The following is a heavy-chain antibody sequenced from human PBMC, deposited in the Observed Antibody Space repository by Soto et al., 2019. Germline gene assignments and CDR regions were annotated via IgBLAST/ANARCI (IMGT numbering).Heavy chain of an antibody. V-gene: IGHV3-64*02. J-gene: IGHJ4*02. CDR3: TSAHSLTHFFDY. D-gene: IGHD3-9*01. Sequence: GGSLRLSCVASGFTFSSCAMHGVRQAPGEGPEDVSAISSDGSGTCYAASVKGRFSISRDNSKNTLFLHMGSLRPEDTAVYYCTSAHSLTHFFDYWGQGPLVTVSS. CDR1: GFTFSSCA. CDR2: ISSDGSGT.